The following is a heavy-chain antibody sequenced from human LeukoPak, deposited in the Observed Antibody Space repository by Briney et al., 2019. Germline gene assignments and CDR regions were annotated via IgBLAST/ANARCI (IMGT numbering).Heavy chain of an antibody. D-gene: IGHD3-3*01. CDR1: GFTFSSYA. Sequence: GGSLRLSCAASGFTFSSYAMSWVRQAPGKGLEWVSAISGSGGSTYYADSVKGRFTISRDNSKNTLYLQMNSLRAEDTAVYYCAKDAYHDFWSGPPDDAFDIWGQGTMVTVSS. J-gene: IGHJ3*02. CDR3: AKDAYHDFWSGPPDDAFDI. V-gene: IGHV3-23*01. CDR2: ISGSGGST.